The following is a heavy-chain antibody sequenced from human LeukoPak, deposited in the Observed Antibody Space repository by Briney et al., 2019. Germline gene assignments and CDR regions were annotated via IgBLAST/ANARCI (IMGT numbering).Heavy chain of an antibody. CDR1: EFTFFTYW. J-gene: IGHJ4*02. CDR2: IKSKTDGGTT. Sequence: GGSLRLSCAASEFTFFTYWMSWVRQAPGKGLEWVGRIKSKTDGGTTDYAAPVKGRFTISRDDSKNTLYLQMNSLKTEDTAVYYCTTDGYSSSYSAFDYWGQGTLVTVSS. CDR3: TTDGYSSSYSAFDY. D-gene: IGHD6-13*01. V-gene: IGHV3-15*01.